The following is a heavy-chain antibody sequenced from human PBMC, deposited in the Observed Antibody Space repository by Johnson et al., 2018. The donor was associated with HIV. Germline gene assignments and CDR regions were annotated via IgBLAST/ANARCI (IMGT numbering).Heavy chain of an antibody. CDR2: ISYNWSNK. CDR3: ARDRIKDDLNPNDAFDI. J-gene: IGHJ3*02. Sequence: QVQLVESGGDVVQPGRSLRLSCAASGFTFSRYAMHWVRQAPSKGLEWVAVISYNWSNKYYADSVKGRFTISRDNSKNTLYLQMNSLRAEDTAVYYCARDRIKDDLNPNDAFDIWGPGTLVTVSS. V-gene: IGHV3-30*04. CDR1: GFTFSRYA. D-gene: IGHD1-1*01.